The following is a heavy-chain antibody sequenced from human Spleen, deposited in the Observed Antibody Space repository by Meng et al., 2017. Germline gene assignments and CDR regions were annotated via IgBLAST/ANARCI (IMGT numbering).Heavy chain of an antibody. CDR3: ARDLGGDPILNY. CDR2: IYYSGST. D-gene: IGHD3-9*01. V-gene: IGHV4-39*07. J-gene: IGHJ4*02. CDR1: GGSISSSSYY. Sequence: GSLRLSCVVSGGSISSSSYYWGWIRQPPGKGLEWIGTIYYSGSTYYNPSLKSRVTISVDTSKNQFSLKLSSVTAADTAVYYCARDLGGDPILNYWGQGTLVTVSS.